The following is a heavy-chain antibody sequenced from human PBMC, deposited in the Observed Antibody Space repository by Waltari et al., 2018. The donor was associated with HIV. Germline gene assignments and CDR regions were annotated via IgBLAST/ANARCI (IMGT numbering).Heavy chain of an antibody. CDR2: SSAYNGNT. V-gene: IGHV1-18*01. CDR1: GYNFTNYG. D-gene: IGHD2-15*01. CDR3: ARIVRNWFDS. J-gene: IGHJ5*01. Sequence: QVQLVQSGAEVTKPGASVTVCCNASGYNFTNYGISWVRQAPGQGLGCMGWSSAYNGNTKYAQKFKDRVTMTTETSTSTAYMDLRRLRSDDTAVYYCARIVRNWFDSWGQGTLVTVSS.